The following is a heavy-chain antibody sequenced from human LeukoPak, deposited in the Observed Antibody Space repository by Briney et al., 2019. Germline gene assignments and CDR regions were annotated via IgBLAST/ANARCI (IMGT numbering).Heavy chain of an antibody. J-gene: IGHJ5*02. CDR3: ARVAGSSGYYRFDP. Sequence: ASVKVSCKASGYSFTGYYLHWVRQAPGQGLEWMGWINPNSGGTNYAQKFQGRVTMTRDTSISTAYMELSRLRSDDTAVYYCARVAGSSGYYRFDPWGQGTLVTVSS. CDR2: INPNSGGT. V-gene: IGHV1-2*02. CDR1: GYSFTGYY. D-gene: IGHD3-22*01.